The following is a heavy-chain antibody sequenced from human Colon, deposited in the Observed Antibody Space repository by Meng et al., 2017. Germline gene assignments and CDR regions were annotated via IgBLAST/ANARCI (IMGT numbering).Heavy chain of an antibody. J-gene: IGHJ2*01. CDR3: ASRRYSSWWVHWYFDL. D-gene: IGHD6-19*01. CDR2: IYPGDPDT. CDR1: GYSFTSYW. Sequence: GESLKISCQGSGYSFTSYWIGWVRQMPGPGLEWRGIIYPGDPDTSNSPSFQGQVTISADKSISTAYLQWSSLKASDTAMYYCASRRYSSWWVHWYFDLWGRGTLVTVSS. V-gene: IGHV5-51*01.